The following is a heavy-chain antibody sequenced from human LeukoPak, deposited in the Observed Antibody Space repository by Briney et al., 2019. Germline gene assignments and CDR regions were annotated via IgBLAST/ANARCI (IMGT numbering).Heavy chain of an antibody. V-gene: IGHV4-39*07. CDR3: ARGGYSSPNRMDY. Sequence: KASETLSLTCAVSGGSISSGGYSWSWIRQPPGKGLEWIGSIYYSGSTYYNPSLKSRVTISVDTSKNQFSLKLSSVTAADTAVYYCARGGYSSPNRMDYWGQGTLVTVSS. CDR1: GGSISSGGYS. J-gene: IGHJ4*02. D-gene: IGHD6-13*01. CDR2: IYYSGST.